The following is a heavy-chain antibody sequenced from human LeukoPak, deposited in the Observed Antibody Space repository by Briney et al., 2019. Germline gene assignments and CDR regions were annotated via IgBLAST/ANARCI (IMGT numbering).Heavy chain of an antibody. CDR3: ATINFRPY. CDR2: IQQDGNEK. Sequence: GGSLRLSCAASGFTFSTYWMSWVRQAPGKGLEWVANIQQDGNEKYYVDSVKGRFTISRDDAKNSLFLQMNSLRAEDTAIYYCATINFRPYWGQGTLVTVSS. D-gene: IGHD1-1*01. CDR1: GFTFSTYW. J-gene: IGHJ4*02. V-gene: IGHV3-7*03.